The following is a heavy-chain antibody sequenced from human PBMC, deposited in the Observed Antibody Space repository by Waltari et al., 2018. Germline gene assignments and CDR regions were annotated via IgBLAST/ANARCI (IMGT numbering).Heavy chain of an antibody. D-gene: IGHD3-22*01. CDR3: ARRLYYYDSSGYQTDAFDI. J-gene: IGHJ3*02. Sequence: QLQLQESGPGLVKPSETLSLTCTVSGGSISSSSYYWGWIRQPPGKGLEWIGSIYYSGSTYYNPSLKSRVTISVDTSKNQFYLKLSSVTAADTAVYYCARRLYYYDSSGYQTDAFDIWGQGTMVTVSS. CDR1: GGSISSSSYY. V-gene: IGHV4-39*01. CDR2: IYYSGST.